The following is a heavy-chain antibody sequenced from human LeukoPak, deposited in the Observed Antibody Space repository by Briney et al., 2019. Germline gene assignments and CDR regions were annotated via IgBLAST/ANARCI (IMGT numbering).Heavy chain of an antibody. CDR3: ARVSDYLFDY. J-gene: IGHJ4*02. CDR1: GGSISSGDYY. V-gene: IGHV4-30-4*01. D-gene: IGHD2/OR15-2a*01. Sequence: SETLSLTCTVSGGSISSGDYYWRWIRQPPGKGLEWIGYIYYSGSTYYNPSLKSRVTISVDTSKNQFSLKLSSVTAADTAVYYCARVSDYLFDYWGQGTLVTVSA. CDR2: IYYSGST.